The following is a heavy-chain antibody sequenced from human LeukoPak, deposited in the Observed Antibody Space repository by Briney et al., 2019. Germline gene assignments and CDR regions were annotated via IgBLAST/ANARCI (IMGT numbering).Heavy chain of an antibody. D-gene: IGHD3-10*01. J-gene: IGHJ4*02. Sequence: PGGSLRLSCAASGFTFCSYDMHWVRQATGKGLEWVSAIGTAGDTYYPGSVKGRFTISRENAKNSLYLQMNSLRAGDTTVYYCARGSSRGLWFGELYYFDYWGQGTLVTVSS. CDR2: IGTAGDT. CDR3: ARGSSRGLWFGELYYFDY. CDR1: GFTFCSYD. V-gene: IGHV3-13*01.